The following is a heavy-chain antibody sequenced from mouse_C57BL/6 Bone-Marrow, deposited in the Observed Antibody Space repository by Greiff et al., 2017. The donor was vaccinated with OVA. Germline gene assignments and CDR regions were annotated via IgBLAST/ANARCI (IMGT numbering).Heavy chain of an antibody. CDR1: GFTFNTYA. Sequence: EVQRVESGGGLVQPKGSLKLSCAASGFTFNTYAMHWVRQAPGKGLEWVARIRSKSSNYATYYADSVKDRFTITRDDSQSMLYLQMNNLKTEYTAMYYFVRGGLLRGYYAMDYWGQGTSVTVSS. CDR2: IRSKSSNYAT. J-gene: IGHJ4*01. V-gene: IGHV10-3*01. D-gene: IGHD2-3*01. CDR3: VRGGLLRGYYAMDY.